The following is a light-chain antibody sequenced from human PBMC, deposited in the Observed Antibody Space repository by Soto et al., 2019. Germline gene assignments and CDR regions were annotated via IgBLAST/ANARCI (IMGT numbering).Light chain of an antibody. CDR2: DVS. V-gene: IGLV2-14*03. CDR3: SSFTRSNSYV. J-gene: IGLJ1*01. CDR1: SSDVGAYNY. Sequence: QSVLTQPASVSGSPGQSITISCTGTSSDVGAYNYVSWYQQHPGKVPKLMIYDVSDRPSGLSNRFSGSKSGNTASLTISGLQAEDEADYYCSSFTRSNSYVFGTGTKLTVL.